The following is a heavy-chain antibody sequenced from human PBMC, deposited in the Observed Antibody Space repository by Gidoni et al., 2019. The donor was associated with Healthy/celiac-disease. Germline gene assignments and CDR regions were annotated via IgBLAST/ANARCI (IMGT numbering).Heavy chain of an antibody. Sequence: QVQLVESGGGVVQPGRSLRLSCAASGFTFSSYAMLWVRQAPGKGLEWVAVISYDGSNKYYADSVKGRFTISRDNSKNTLYLQMNSLRAEDTAVYYCARDGSSVVVVIATIPGAFDIWGQGTMVTVSS. J-gene: IGHJ3*02. CDR1: GFTFSSYA. CDR3: ARDGSSVVVVIATIPGAFDI. V-gene: IGHV3-30*04. CDR2: ISYDGSNK. D-gene: IGHD2-21*01.